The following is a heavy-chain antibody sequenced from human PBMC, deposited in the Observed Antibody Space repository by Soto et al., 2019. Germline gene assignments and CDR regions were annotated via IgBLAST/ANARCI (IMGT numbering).Heavy chain of an antibody. J-gene: IGHJ3*01. Sequence: QVKLVESGGGVVQPGRSLRLSCEASGFIFNDYGMHWVRQAPGKGLDWVAVISFDGNNKYYAQSVKGRFTISRDNSKKPLFLHMDSLRREDTAVYHCVKGDLGTAVVNSPDAFDFWGQGTMVTVSS. V-gene: IGHV3-30*18. CDR1: GFIFNDYG. D-gene: IGHD5-18*01. CDR2: ISFDGNNK. CDR3: VKGDLGTAVVNSPDAFDF.